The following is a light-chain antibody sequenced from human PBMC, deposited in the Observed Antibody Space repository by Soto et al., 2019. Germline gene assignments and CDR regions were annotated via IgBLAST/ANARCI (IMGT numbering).Light chain of an antibody. CDR2: DAS. V-gene: IGKV3-20*01. Sequence: PGESATLSCRATRSVSSYLAWYQQKPGQAPRLLIYDASSRPTDIPDRFSGSGSGTDFTLTISRLEPEDFAVYYCQQFSSYPLTFGGGTKVDIK. CDR3: QQFSSYPLT. CDR1: RSVSSY. J-gene: IGKJ4*01.